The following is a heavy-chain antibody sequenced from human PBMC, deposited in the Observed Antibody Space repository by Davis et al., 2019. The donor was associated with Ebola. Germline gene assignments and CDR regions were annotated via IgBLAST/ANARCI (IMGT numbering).Heavy chain of an antibody. J-gene: IGHJ5*02. CDR1: GGTFSNSA. CDR2: IIPIVDRP. CDR3: ARDPNWFDP. V-gene: IGHV1-69*04. Sequence: SVKVSCKASGGTFSNSAFSWVRQAPGQGLEWMGRIIPIVDRPHYAQKFQGRVTITADKSTSTAYMELSSLRSEDTAVYYCARDPNWFDPWGQGTLVTVSS.